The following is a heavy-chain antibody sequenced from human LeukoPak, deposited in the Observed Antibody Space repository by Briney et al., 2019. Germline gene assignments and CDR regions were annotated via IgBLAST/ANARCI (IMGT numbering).Heavy chain of an antibody. CDR1: GSTFSSRDW. V-gene: IGHV3-7*01. D-gene: IGHD3-16*01. CDR2: IQPDGSEQ. Sequence: GGSLRLSCVASGSTFSSRDWMTWARQAPGKGLEWVGNIQPDGSEQYPVDSVKGRFTISRDNARNSLFLQMNSLRVEDTAVYYCASQSYARFDPWGQGTLVTVSS. CDR3: ASQSYARFDP. J-gene: IGHJ5*02.